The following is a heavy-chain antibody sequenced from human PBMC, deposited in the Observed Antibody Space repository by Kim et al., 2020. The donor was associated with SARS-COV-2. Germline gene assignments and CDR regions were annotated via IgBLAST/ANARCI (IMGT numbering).Heavy chain of an antibody. Sequence: GGSLRLSCAASGFTFSSYWMSWVRQAPGKGLEWVANIKQDGSEKYYVDSVKGRFTISRDNAKNSLYLQMNSLRAEDTAVYYCARVVQLWYYWYFDLWGRGTLVTVSS. V-gene: IGHV3-7*01. CDR3: ARVVQLWYYWYFDL. D-gene: IGHD5-18*01. J-gene: IGHJ2*01. CDR1: GFTFSSYW. CDR2: IKQDGSEK.